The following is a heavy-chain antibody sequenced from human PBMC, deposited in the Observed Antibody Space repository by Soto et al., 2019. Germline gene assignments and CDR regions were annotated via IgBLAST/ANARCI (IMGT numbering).Heavy chain of an antibody. CDR3: ARDRVDGDYYYCCMDV. CDR2: IYYSGST. J-gene: IGHJ6*02. Sequence: SETLSLTCTVSGGSISSGGYYWSWIRQHPGKGLEWIGYIYYSGSTYYNPSLKSRVTISVDTSKNQFSLKLSSVTAADTAVYYCARDRVDGDYYYCCMDVRGQGTTVTVSS. V-gene: IGHV4-31*03. CDR1: GGSISSGGYY. D-gene: IGHD4-17*01.